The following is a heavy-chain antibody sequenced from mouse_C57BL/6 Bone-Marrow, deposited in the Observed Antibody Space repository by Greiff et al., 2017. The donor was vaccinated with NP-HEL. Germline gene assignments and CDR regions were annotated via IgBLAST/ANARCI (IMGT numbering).Heavy chain of an antibody. Sequence: EVKLVESGGGLVQPGGSLKLSCAASGFTFSDYGMAWVRQAPRKGPEWVAFISNLAYSIYYADTVTGRFTISRENAKNTLYLEMSSLRSEDTAMYYCARHAGDYFDYWGQGTTLTVSS. CDR2: ISNLAYSI. CDR3: ARHAGDYFDY. CDR1: GFTFSDYG. J-gene: IGHJ2*01. V-gene: IGHV5-15*04.